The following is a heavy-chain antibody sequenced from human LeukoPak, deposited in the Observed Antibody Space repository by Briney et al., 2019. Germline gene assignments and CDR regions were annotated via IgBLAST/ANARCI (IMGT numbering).Heavy chain of an antibody. D-gene: IGHD5-12*01. Sequence: GASVKVSCKASGGTFSSYAISWVRQAPGQGLEWMGGIIPIFGTANYAQKFQGRVTITADKSTSTAYMELSRLRSDDTAVYYCATISRGYDVDYWGQGTLVTVSS. V-gene: IGHV1-69*06. CDR1: GGTFSSYA. CDR3: ATISRGYDVDY. J-gene: IGHJ4*02. CDR2: IIPIFGTA.